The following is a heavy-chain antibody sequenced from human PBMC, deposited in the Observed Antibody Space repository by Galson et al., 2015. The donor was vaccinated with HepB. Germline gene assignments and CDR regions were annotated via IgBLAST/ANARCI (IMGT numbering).Heavy chain of an antibody. CDR1: GFTFSGYA. CDR3: ASHIY. Sequence: SLRLSCAASGFTFSGYAMHWVRQAPGKGLEWVAVISNDGSNRYYANSVKGRFTISRDNSKNTLYMQMNSLRAEDTAVYYCASHIYWGKGTLVTVSA. V-gene: IGHV3-30*04. CDR2: ISNDGSNR. J-gene: IGHJ4*02.